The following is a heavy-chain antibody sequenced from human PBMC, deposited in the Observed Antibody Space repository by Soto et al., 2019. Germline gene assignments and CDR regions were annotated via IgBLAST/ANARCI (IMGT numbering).Heavy chain of an antibody. CDR1: GGSISSGDYY. D-gene: IGHD3-22*01. CDR3: ARDNGADYYDSSGNAAFDI. Sequence: SETLSLTCTVSGGSISSGDYYWSWIRQPPGKGLEWIGYIYYSGSTYYNPSLKSRVTISVDTSKNQFSLKLSSVTAADTAVYYCARDNGADYYDSSGNAAFDIWGQGTMVTVSS. V-gene: IGHV4-30-4*01. CDR2: IYYSGST. J-gene: IGHJ3*02.